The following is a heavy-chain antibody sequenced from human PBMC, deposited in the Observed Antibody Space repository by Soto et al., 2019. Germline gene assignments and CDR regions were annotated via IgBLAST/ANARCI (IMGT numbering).Heavy chain of an antibody. CDR3: ASVPTYHDFWSGYSY. CDR2: VRYGGST. CDR1: GDSMGRTTYY. Sequence: PSETLSLTCTVSGDSMGRTTYYWGWIRQPPGKGLEWIGSVRYGGSTYYNPPLKSRVTISVDTSKSQFSLKLSSVTAADTAVYFCASVPTYHDFWSGYSYWGQGSLVTVSS. V-gene: IGHV4-39*01. J-gene: IGHJ4*02. D-gene: IGHD3-3*01.